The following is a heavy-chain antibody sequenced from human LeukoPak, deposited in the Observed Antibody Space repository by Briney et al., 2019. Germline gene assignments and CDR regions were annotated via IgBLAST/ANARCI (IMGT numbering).Heavy chain of an antibody. D-gene: IGHD3-3*01. Sequence: SETLSLTCTVSGGSISSSSYYWGWIRQPPGKGLEWIGSIYYSGSTYYNPSLKSRVTISVDKSKNQFSLKLSSVTAADTAVYYCARGDIYDFWSGYLGWSWFDPWGQGTLVTVSS. V-gene: IGHV4-39*07. CDR1: GGSISSSSYY. CDR3: ARGDIYDFWSGYLGWSWFDP. CDR2: IYYSGST. J-gene: IGHJ5*02.